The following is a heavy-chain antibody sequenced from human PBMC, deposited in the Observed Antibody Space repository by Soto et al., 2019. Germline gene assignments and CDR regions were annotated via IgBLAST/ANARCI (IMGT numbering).Heavy chain of an antibody. J-gene: IGHJ4*02. V-gene: IGHV3-30*03. CDR2: ISDDGVSK. CDR3: ARAYYFGSGTSYTLYY. D-gene: IGHD3-10*01. Sequence: VGSLRLSCAASGFTFSNYGMHWVRQAPGKGLEWVAAISDDGVSKYYADSVQGRFTISRDNSESAVFLQMNSLRPDDTALYFCARAYYFGSGTSYTLYYWGQGTQVTVSS. CDR1: GFTFSNYG.